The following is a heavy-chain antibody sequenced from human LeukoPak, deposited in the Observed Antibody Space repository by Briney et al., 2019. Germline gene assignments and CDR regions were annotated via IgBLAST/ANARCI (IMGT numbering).Heavy chain of an antibody. J-gene: IGHJ5*02. CDR3: ASTGDYYDSSGYWFDP. CDR2: IYYSGST. D-gene: IGHD3-22*01. CDR1: GGSISSGGYY. V-gene: IGHV4-31*03. Sequence: PSETLSLTCTVSGGSISSGGYYWSWIRQHPGKGLEWIGYIYYSGSTYYNPSLKSRVTISVDTSKNQFSLKLSSVTAADTAVYYCASTGDYYDSSGYWFDPWGQGTLVTVSS.